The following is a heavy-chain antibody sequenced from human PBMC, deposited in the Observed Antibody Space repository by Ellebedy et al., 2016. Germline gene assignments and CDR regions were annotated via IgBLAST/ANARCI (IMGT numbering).Heavy chain of an antibody. D-gene: IGHD3-16*01. CDR3: ARVRTYYATMPWYFDL. CDR2: INHSGST. Sequence: GSLRLSCAASGFTLSSYWMHWVRQAPGKGLEWIGEINHSGSTNYNPSLKSRVTISVDTSKNQFSLKLSSVTAADTAVYYCARVRTYYATMPWYFDLWGRGTLVTVSS. CDR1: GFTLSSYW. J-gene: IGHJ2*01. V-gene: IGHV4-34*01.